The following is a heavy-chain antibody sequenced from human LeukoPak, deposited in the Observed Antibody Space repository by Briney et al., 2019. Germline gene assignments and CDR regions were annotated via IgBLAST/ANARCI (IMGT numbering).Heavy chain of an antibody. CDR2: IYHSGST. J-gene: IGHJ4*02. CDR3: ARGESPYYFDY. CDR1: GGSISSGGYY. V-gene: IGHV4-30-2*01. Sequence: PSQTLSLTCTVSGGSISSGGYYWSWIRQPPGKGLEWIGYIYHSGSTYYNPSLKSRVTISVDRSKNQFSLKLSSVTAADTAVYYCARGESPYYFDYWGQGTLVTVSS.